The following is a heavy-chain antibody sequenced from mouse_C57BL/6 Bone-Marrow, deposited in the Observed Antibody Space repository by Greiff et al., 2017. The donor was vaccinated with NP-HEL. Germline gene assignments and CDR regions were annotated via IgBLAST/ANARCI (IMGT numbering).Heavy chain of an antibody. J-gene: IGHJ4*01. CDR3: AKHRSYDGYYDYAMDY. V-gene: IGHV2-9*01. D-gene: IGHD2-3*01. CDR2: IWGGGST. Sequence: QVQLQQSGPGLVAPSQSLSITCTVSGFSLTSYGVDWVRQPPGKGLEWLGVIWGGGSTNYNSALMSRLSISNDNSKSQVFLKMNSLQTDDTAMYYCAKHRSYDGYYDYAMDYWGQGTSVTVSS. CDR1: GFSLTSYG.